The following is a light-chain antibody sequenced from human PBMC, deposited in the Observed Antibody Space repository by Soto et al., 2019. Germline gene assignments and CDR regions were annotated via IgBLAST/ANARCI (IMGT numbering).Light chain of an antibody. CDR1: QSVSNF. CDR3: QQYNNWPVT. Sequence: EIVLTQSPATLSLSPGERATLSCRASQSVSNFLAWYQQKHGQAPRLLIYGASTRATGIPARFSGSGSGTELTITISSLQSEDFEVYYGQQYNNWPVTFGQGTRLEIK. CDR2: GAS. J-gene: IGKJ5*01. V-gene: IGKV3-15*01.